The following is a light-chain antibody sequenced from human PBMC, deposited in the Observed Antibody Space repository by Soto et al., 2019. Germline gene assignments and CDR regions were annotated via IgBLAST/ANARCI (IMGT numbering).Light chain of an antibody. CDR3: SSYTNSSNPLYV. CDR2: DVS. CDR1: SSDVGGYNY. J-gene: IGLJ1*01. Sequence: QSALTQPASVSGSPGQSITISCTGTSSDVGGYNYVSWYQQHPGKAPKLMIYDVSNRPSGVSNRFSGSKSGNTASLTISGLQAEDEADYYCSSYTNSSNPLYVLGTGTKLTVL. V-gene: IGLV2-14*01.